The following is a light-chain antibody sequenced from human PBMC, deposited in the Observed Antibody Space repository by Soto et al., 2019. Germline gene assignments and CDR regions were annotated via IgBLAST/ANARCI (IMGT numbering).Light chain of an antibody. CDR1: QSVSSSY. CDR2: GAS. V-gene: IGKV3-20*01. J-gene: IGKJ3*01. CDR3: QQYGSTPIFT. Sequence: DIVLTQSPGTLSLSPGERATLSCRASQSVSSSYLAWYQQKPGQAPRLLIYGASSRATGIADRFSGSGSGTDITLTISSLEPEDFAVYYCQQYGSTPIFTFGPGTKVDIK.